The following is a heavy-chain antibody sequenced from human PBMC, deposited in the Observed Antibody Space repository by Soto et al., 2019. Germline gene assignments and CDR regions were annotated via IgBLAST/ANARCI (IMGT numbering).Heavy chain of an antibody. CDR2: IYYSGST. V-gene: IGHV4-59*01. D-gene: IGHD6-13*01. Sequence: PSETLSLTCTVSGGSISSYYWSWIRQPPGKGLEWIGYIYYSGSTNYNPSLKSRVTISVDTSKNQFSLKLSSVTAADTAVYYCARGFRSSSWYYYYGMDVWGQGTTVTVSS. CDR1: GGSISSYY. CDR3: ARGFRSSSWYYYYGMDV. J-gene: IGHJ6*02.